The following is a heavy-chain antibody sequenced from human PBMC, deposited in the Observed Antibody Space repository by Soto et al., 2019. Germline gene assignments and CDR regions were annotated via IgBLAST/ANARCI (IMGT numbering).Heavy chain of an antibody. CDR1: GFTFSFPW. Sequence: EAQLEESGGGLVQPGGPRSLPCAASGFTFSFPWMHWAPKGPGNRPVWVSRINSDGSITTYADSVKGRFTISRDNAKKTLYLQMNSLTAADTAVYYCARDLENCGGECSSAFDIWGQGTMVTVSS. D-gene: IGHD2-21*01. V-gene: IGHV3-74*01. CDR2: INSDGSIT. CDR3: ARDLENCGGECSSAFDI. J-gene: IGHJ3*02.